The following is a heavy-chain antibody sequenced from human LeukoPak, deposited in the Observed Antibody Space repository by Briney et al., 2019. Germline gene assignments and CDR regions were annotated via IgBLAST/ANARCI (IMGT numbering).Heavy chain of an antibody. V-gene: IGHV3-23*01. Sequence: PGGSLRLSCVASGFPFSAFAMSWVRQAPGKGLEWVSTVSGSGGRKIHLASAKGRIAASRDNSKKTVFLKMNTLRPEDTAVYYCAKGGASATDAPHGDVVTSTLDSFDVWGQGTLVTVSS. CDR1: GFPFSAFA. CDR2: VSGSGGRK. CDR3: AKGGASATDAPHGDVVTSTLDSFDV. J-gene: IGHJ3*01. D-gene: IGHD2-21*02.